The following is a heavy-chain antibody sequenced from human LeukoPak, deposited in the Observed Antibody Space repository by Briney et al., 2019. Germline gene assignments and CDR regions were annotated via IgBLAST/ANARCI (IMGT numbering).Heavy chain of an antibody. J-gene: IGHJ3*02. CDR1: GYTFTGYY. Sequence: ASVKVSCKASGYTFTGYYMHWVRPAPGQGLEWMGWIIPNSGGTNYTQKFQGRVTMTRDTSISTAYMELSRLRSDDTAVYYCARRAHSSTDAFHIWGQGTMVTVSS. V-gene: IGHV1-2*02. CDR3: ARRAHSSTDAFHI. CDR2: IIPNSGGT. D-gene: IGHD2-2*01.